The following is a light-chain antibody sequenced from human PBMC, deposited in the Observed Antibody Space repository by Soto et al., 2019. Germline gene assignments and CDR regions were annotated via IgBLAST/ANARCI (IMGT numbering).Light chain of an antibody. Sequence: QSALTQPASVSGSPGQSITISCTGTSSDVGGYNYVSWYQQHPGKVPKLIIYEVSNRPSGVSNRFSGSKSGNTASLTISGLQAEDEADYYCSSYKGSNTLDFGGGTQLTVL. J-gene: IGLJ2*01. CDR2: EVS. CDR1: SSDVGGYNY. V-gene: IGLV2-14*01. CDR3: SSYKGSNTLD.